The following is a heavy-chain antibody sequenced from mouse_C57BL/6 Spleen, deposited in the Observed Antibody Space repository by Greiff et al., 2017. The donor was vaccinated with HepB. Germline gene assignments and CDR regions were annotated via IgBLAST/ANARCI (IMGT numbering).Heavy chain of an antibody. CDR2: INPNNGGT. CDR1: GYTFTDYY. V-gene: IGHV1-26*01. Sequence: VQLQQSGPELVKPGASVKISCKASGYTFTDYYMNWVKQSHGKSLEWIGDINPNNGGTSYNQKFKGKATLTVDKSSSTAYMELRSLTSEDSAVYYCARAGWLPLAGYWGQGTTLTVSS. D-gene: IGHD2-3*01. CDR3: ARAGWLPLAGY. J-gene: IGHJ2*01.